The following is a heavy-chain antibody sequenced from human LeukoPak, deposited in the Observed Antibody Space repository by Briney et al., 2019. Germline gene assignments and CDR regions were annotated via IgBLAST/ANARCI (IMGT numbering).Heavy chain of an antibody. CDR2: ISGSGVST. D-gene: IGHD3-22*01. CDR1: GFTFSSYA. V-gene: IGHV3-23*01. CDR3: AKSLPNYYDSSGYSGFDY. Sequence: GGSLRLSCAASGFTFSSYAMSWVRQAPAKGLEWVSAISGSGVSTYYADSVKGRFTISRDNSKNTLYLQMNSLRAEDTAVYYCAKSLPNYYDSSGYSGFDYWGQGTLVTVSS. J-gene: IGHJ4*02.